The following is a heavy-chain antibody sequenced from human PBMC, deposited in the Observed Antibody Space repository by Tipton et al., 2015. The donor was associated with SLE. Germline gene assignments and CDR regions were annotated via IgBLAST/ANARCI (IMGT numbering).Heavy chain of an antibody. CDR1: GGSFSGYY. CDR2: INHSGST. Sequence: GLVKPSETLSLTCAVYGGSFSGYYWSWIRQPPGKGLEWIGEINHSGSTNYNPSLKSRVTISVDTSKNQFSLKLTSVTAADTAVYYCARVGGLHSCLYYFDYWGQGTLVTVSA. J-gene: IGHJ4*02. CDR3: ARVGGLHSCLYYFDY. V-gene: IGHV4-34*01. D-gene: IGHD3-16*01.